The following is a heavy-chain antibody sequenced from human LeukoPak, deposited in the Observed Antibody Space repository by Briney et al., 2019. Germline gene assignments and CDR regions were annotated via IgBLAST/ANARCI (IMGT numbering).Heavy chain of an antibody. CDR3: ARDYFGCDSSGSGFDY. CDR1: GGTFSSYA. D-gene: IGHD3-22*01. CDR2: IIPIFGTA. V-gene: IGHV1-69*05. Sequence: SVKVSCKASGGTFSSYAISWVRQAPGQGLEWMGGIIPIFGTANYAQKFQGRVTITTDESTSTAYMELSSLRSEDTAVYYCARDYFGCDSSGSGFDYWGQGTLVTVSS. J-gene: IGHJ4*02.